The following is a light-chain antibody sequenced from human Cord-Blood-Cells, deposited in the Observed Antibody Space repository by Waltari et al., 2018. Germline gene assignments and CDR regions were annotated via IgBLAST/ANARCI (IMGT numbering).Light chain of an antibody. CDR1: STDVVGCNY. CDR2: DVS. CDR3: CSYAGSYAWV. Sequence: QSDLTQPRSVSGSPGQSVPISCTGTSTDVVGCNYFSWYQQHPGKAPKLMIYDVSKRPSGVPDRFSGSKSGNPASLTISGLQAEDEADYYCCSYAGSYAWVFGGGTKLTVL. J-gene: IGLJ3*02. V-gene: IGLV2-11*01.